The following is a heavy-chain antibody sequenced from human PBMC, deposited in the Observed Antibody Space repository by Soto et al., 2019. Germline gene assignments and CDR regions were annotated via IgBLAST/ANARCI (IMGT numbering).Heavy chain of an antibody. J-gene: IGHJ5*02. CDR1: GFAFSTYS. CDR2: ISFSSTTI. D-gene: IGHD2-8*01. Sequence: QLVESGGSLVQPGGSLRLSCAASGFAFSTYSMNWVRQAPGKGLEWVSYISFSSTTIFYADSVRGRFTISRDNAKNSLYLQMNTLRDEDTADYYCARDNGMAGSFDPWGQGTLVTVSS. CDR3: ARDNGMAGSFDP. V-gene: IGHV3-48*02.